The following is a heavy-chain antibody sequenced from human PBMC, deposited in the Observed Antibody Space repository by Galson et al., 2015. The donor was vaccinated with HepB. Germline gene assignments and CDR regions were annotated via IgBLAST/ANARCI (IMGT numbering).Heavy chain of an antibody. D-gene: IGHD2-2*02. CDR1: GYSLTSYW. V-gene: IGHV5-51*03. CDR3: ARLGSNSPSCSSTSCYISPLLGAFDI. Sequence: QSGAEVTKPGESLKISCKGSGYSLTSYWIGWVRQMPGKGLEWMGIIYPGDSDTRYSPSFQGQVTISADKSISTAYLQWSSLKASDTAMYYCARLGSNSPSCSSTSCYISPLLGAFDIWGQGTMVTVSS. CDR2: IYPGDSDT. J-gene: IGHJ3*02.